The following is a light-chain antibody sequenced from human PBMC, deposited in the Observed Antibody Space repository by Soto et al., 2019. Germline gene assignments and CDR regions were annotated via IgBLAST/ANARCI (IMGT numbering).Light chain of an antibody. V-gene: IGKV3-15*01. CDR2: GAS. CDR1: QSVSSN. CDR3: QRRSNWGGFP. J-gene: IGKJ3*01. Sequence: EIVMTQSPATLSVSPGERATLSCRASQSVSSNLAWYQQKPGQAPRLLIYGASTRATGIPARFSGCGSGTEFTLTISSLEPEDFAVYDCQRRSNWGGFPFGPGTKVDIK.